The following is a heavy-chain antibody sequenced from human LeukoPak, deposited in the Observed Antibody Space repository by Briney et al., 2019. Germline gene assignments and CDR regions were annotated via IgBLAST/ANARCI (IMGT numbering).Heavy chain of an antibody. CDR2: IRYDGSNK. CDR1: GFTFSSYG. Sequence: GGSLRLSCAAPGFTFSSYGMHWVRQAPGKGLEWVAFIRYDGSNKYCADSVKGRFTISRDNSKNTLYPQMNSLRAEDTAVYYCAKEGEYYGSGSYIDYWGQGTLVTVSS. V-gene: IGHV3-30*02. J-gene: IGHJ4*02. D-gene: IGHD3-10*01. CDR3: AKEGEYYGSGSYIDY.